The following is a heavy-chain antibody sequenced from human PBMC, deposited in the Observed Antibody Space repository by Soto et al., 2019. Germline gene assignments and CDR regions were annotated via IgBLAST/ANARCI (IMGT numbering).Heavy chain of an antibody. CDR2: ISAYNGNT. V-gene: IGHV1-18*01. J-gene: IGHJ4*02. CDR1: GYTFTSYG. D-gene: IGHD4-17*01. CDR3: ARDSPPTRE. Sequence: QVQLVQSGAEVKKPGASVKVSCKASGYTFTSYGISWVRQAPGQGLEWMGWISAYNGNTNYAQKLQGRVTMTTDTSPITSYMALSCPRSDDTAVYFWARDSPPTREWGQGTLVTVSS.